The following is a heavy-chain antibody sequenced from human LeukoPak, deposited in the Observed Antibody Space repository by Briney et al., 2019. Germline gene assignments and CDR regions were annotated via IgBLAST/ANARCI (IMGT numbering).Heavy chain of an antibody. CDR3: AKALWRDSSSFGLDPLPTYYFDY. V-gene: IGHV3-21*01. CDR1: GFTFSSYS. D-gene: IGHD6-13*01. CDR2: ISSSSSYI. J-gene: IGHJ4*02. Sequence: PGGSLRLSCAASGFTFSSYSMNWVRQAPGKGLEWVSYISSSSSYIYYADSVKGRFTISGDNAKNSLYLQMNSLRAKDTAVYYCAKALWRDSSSFGLDPLPTYYFDYWGQGTLVTVSS.